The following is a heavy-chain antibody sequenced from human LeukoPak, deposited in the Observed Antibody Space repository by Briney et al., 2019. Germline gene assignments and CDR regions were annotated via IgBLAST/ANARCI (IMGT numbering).Heavy chain of an antibody. CDR2: IYTSGST. CDR1: GGSISSYY. J-gene: IGHJ4*02. V-gene: IGHV4-4*08. CDR3: ARWVAVAGTHFDY. Sequence: PSETLSLTCTVSGGSISSYYWSWIRQPPGKGLEWIGRIYTSGSTNYNPSLKSRVTISVDTSKNQFSLKLSSVTAADTAVYYCARWVAVAGTHFDYWGQGTLVTVSS. D-gene: IGHD6-19*01.